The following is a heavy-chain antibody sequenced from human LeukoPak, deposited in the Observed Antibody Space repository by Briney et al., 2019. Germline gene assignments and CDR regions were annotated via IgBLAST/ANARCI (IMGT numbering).Heavy chain of an antibody. CDR2: INHSGRT. J-gene: IGHJ4*02. Sequence: SETLSLTCAVYGESFSGYYWSWIRQPPGMGLERIGEINHSGRTNYNPSLKSRVTISIDTSKTQFSLKLHSVTAADTAVYYCARLSVGSTSDSWGQGTLVTVSS. CDR3: ARLSVGSTSDS. V-gene: IGHV4-34*01. CDR1: GESFSGYY. D-gene: IGHD3-10*01.